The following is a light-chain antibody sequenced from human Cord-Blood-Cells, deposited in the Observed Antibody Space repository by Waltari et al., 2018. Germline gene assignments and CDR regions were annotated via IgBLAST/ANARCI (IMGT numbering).Light chain of an antibody. CDR3: CSYAGSYTLV. J-gene: IGLJ3*02. V-gene: IGLV2-11*02. CDR2: DVS. CDR1: SSDVAGYNY. Sequence: QSALTQPRSVSGSPGQPVTISRTGTSSDVAGYNYVSWEQQNPGKSPKPMIYDVSKRPSGVPDLFSGSKSGNTASLTISGLQAEDEAYYYCCSYAGSYTLVFGGGTKLTVL.